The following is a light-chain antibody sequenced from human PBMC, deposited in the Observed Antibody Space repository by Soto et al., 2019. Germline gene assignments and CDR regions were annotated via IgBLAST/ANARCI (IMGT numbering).Light chain of an antibody. J-gene: IGLJ2*01. CDR1: SSDIGVYNY. CDR2: DVS. Sequence: QSALTQPASVSGSPGQSISISCTGTSSDIGVYNYVSWYQQHPGKAPKLMIYDVSNRPSGVSNRFSGSKSGNTASLTISGRQAEDEADYYCSSYTSSSTLVFGGGTKLTVL. V-gene: IGLV2-14*01. CDR3: SSYTSSSTLV.